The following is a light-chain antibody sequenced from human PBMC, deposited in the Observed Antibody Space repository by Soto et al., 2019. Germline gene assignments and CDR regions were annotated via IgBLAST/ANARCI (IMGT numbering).Light chain of an antibody. V-gene: IGKV1-33*01. Sequence: DIQMTQSPSSLSASVGDRVTITCQASHDIRKYLNWYQHKPGKAPKLLIYDASSLESGVPSRFSGSRSGIEFTLTISSLQPDDIATYYCQQYDTYWTFGQGTKVDI. J-gene: IGKJ1*01. CDR2: DAS. CDR1: HDIRKY. CDR3: QQYDTYWT.